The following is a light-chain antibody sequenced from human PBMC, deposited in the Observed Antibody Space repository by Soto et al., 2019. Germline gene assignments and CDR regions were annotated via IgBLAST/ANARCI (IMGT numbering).Light chain of an antibody. J-gene: IGKJ1*01. V-gene: IGKV1-17*03. CDR3: LQHTSYPWT. CDR2: AAS. CDR1: QGISKY. Sequence: IQMTQSPSAMSASVGDRVTITCRASQGISKYLAWFQQRPGKVLRRLVYAASSLQSGVPSRFSGSGSGTEFTLTISSLQPEDFGTYYCLQHTSYPWTFGQGTKVEI.